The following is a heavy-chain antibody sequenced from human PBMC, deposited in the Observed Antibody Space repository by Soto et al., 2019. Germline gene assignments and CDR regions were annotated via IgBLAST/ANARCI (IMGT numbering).Heavy chain of an antibody. V-gene: IGHV3-20*04. CDR3: ASGIVGATTYGMDV. CDR1: GFSFSNYA. D-gene: IGHD1-26*01. CDR2: INWNGGST. J-gene: IGHJ6*02. Sequence: GGSLRLSCAASGFSFSNYAMNWVRQAPGKGLEWVSGINWNGGSTGYADSVKGRFTISRDNAKNSLYLQMNSLRAEDTALYYCASGIVGATTYGMDVWGQGTTVTVSS.